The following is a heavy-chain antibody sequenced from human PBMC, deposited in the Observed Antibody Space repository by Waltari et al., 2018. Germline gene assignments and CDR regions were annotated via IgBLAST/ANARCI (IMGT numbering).Heavy chain of an antibody. D-gene: IGHD6-6*01. CDR3: AKLSHSSSSGFDY. V-gene: IGHV3-23*04. CDR2: IRGSGDTT. CDR1: GFTFSGYS. J-gene: IGHJ4*02. Sequence: EVQVVESGGTLVQPEGSLRLSCAASGFTFSGYSMTWVRQAPGKGLEWVSSIRGSGDTTYDANAVKGRFSISRDNSKNTVFLHMNSLRAEDTAVYYCAKLSHSSSSGFDYWGQGTLVTVSS.